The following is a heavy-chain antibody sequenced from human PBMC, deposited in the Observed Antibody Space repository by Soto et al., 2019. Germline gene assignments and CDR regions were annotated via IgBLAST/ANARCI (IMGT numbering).Heavy chain of an antibody. CDR3: AKDSALRYCSGGSCYHFDY. J-gene: IGHJ4*02. D-gene: IGHD2-15*01. CDR2: ISGSGGST. CDR1: GFTFSSYA. Sequence: GGSLRLSCAASGFTFSSYAMSWVRQAPGKGLEWVSAISGSGGSTYYADSVKGRFTISRDNSKNTLYLQMNSLRAEDTAVYYCAKDSALRYCSGGSCYHFDYWGQGTLVTVSS. V-gene: IGHV3-23*01.